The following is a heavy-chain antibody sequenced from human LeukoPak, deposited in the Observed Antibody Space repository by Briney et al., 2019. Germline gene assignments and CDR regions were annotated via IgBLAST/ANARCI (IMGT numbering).Heavy chain of an antibody. J-gene: IGHJ5*02. CDR1: GGSFSGYY. CDR3: ARGRQRHYGSKPNWFDP. CDR2: INHSGST. Sequence: TSETLSLTCAVYGGSFSGYYWSWIRQPPGKGLEWIGEINHSGSTNYNPSLKSRVTISVDTSKNQFSLKLSSVTAADTAVYYCARGRQRHYGSKPNWFDPWGQGTLVTVSS. V-gene: IGHV4-34*01. D-gene: IGHD4-23*01.